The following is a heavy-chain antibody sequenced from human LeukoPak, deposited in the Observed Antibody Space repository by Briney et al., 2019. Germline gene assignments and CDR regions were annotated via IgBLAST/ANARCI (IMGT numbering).Heavy chain of an antibody. CDR3: ARAPPSGSYYSSFDY. J-gene: IGHJ4*02. CDR1: GYSFTSYW. Sequence: GESLKISCKGSGYSFTSYWIGWVRQMPGQGLEWMGMIYPGDSDTRYSPSFQGQVTISADKSISTAYLQWSSLKASDTAMYYCARAPPSGSYYSSFDYWGQGTLVTVSS. CDR2: IYPGDSDT. D-gene: IGHD1-26*01. V-gene: IGHV5-51*01.